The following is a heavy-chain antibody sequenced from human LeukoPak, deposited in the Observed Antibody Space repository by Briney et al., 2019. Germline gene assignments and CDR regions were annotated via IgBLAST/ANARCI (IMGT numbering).Heavy chain of an antibody. J-gene: IGHJ6*02. CDR2: INPNSGGT. D-gene: IGHD2-15*01. Sequence: ASVKVSCKASGYTFTGYYMHWVRQAPGQGLEWMGWINPNSGGTNYAQKFQGRVTMTRDTSISTAYMELSRLRSDDTAVYYCARGLLLPYYYYYGMDVWGQGTTVTVSS. CDR3: ARGLLLPYYYYYGMDV. V-gene: IGHV1-2*02. CDR1: GYTFTGYY.